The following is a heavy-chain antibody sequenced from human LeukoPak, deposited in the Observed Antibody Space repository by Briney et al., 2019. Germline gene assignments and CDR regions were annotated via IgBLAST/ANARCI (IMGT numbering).Heavy chain of an antibody. V-gene: IGHV3-23*01. CDR1: GFTFSSYA. Sequence: GGSLRLSCAASGFTFSSYAMSWVRQAPGKGLEWVSAISGSGGSTYYADSVKGRFTISRDNSKNTLYLQMNSLRAEGTAVYYCANKKYYYDSSGYYSDYWGQGTLVTVSS. J-gene: IGHJ4*02. D-gene: IGHD3-22*01. CDR2: ISGSGGST. CDR3: ANKKYYYDSSGYYSDY.